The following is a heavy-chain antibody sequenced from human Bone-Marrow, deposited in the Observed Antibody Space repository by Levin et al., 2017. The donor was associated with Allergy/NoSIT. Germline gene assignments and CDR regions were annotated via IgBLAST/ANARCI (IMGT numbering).Heavy chain of an antibody. D-gene: IGHD3-3*01. CDR2: IKQDGSEK. CDR1: GFTFSSYW. J-gene: IGHJ4*02. Sequence: PAASVKVSCAASGFTFSSYWMSWVRQAPGKGLEWVANIKQDGSEKYYVDSVKGRFTISRDNAKNSLYLQMNSLRAEDTAVYYCATNEEIFGVVIDEFDYWGQGTLVTVSS. V-gene: IGHV3-7*01. CDR3: ATNEEIFGVVIDEFDY.